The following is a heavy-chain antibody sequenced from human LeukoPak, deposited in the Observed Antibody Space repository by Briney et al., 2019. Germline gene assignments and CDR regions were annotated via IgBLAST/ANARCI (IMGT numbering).Heavy chain of an antibody. Sequence: PSETLSLTCTVSGASFSSSTYYWGWIRQPPGKGLEWIGSIYYGGGTYYNPSLKSRVTMSVDTSKKQFSLKLSSVTAADTALYYCATLRGASTAVFDSWGQGALVTVSS. CDR2: IYYGGGT. V-gene: IGHV4-39*01. J-gene: IGHJ4*02. D-gene: IGHD2-21*02. CDR3: ATLRGASTAVFDS. CDR1: GASFSSSTYY.